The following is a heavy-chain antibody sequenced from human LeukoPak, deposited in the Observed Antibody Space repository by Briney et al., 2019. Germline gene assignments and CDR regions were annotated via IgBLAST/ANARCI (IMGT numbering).Heavy chain of an antibody. CDR3: ARGAYSNYGGLYHYYYGMDV. J-gene: IGHJ6*02. V-gene: IGHV1-69*01. CDR2: IIPIFGTA. Sequence: GSSVKVSCKASGGTFSSYAISWVRQAPGQGLEWMGGIIPIFGTANYAQKFQGRVTITADESTSTAYMELSSLRSEDTAVYYCARGAYSNYGGLYHYYYGMDVWGQGTTVTVSS. CDR1: GGTFSSYA. D-gene: IGHD4-11*01.